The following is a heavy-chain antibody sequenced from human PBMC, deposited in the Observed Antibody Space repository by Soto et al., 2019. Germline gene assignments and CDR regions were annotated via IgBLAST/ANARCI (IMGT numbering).Heavy chain of an antibody. V-gene: IGHV5-51*01. CDR1: GYSFTSYW. J-gene: IGHJ6*02. D-gene: IGHD6-6*01. CDR2: IYPGDSDT. CDR3: ARHQQLAPSYYYYGMDV. Sequence: GESLKISCKGSGYSFTSYWIGWVRQMPGKGLEWMGIIYPGDSDTRYSPSFQGQVTISADKSISTAYLQWSSLKASDTAMYYRARHQQLAPSYYYYGMDVWGQGTTVTVSS.